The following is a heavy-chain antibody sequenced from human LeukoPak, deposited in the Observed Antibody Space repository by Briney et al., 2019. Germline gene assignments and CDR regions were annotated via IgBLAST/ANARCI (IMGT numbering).Heavy chain of an antibody. CDR2: INHSGSS. CDR3: ARAPETVAIDY. Sequence: SETLSLTCAVYGGSFSGYYWSWIRRPPGKGLEWIGEINHSGSSNYNPSLKSRVTVSVDTSKNQFSLKLRSVTAADTAIYYCARAPETVAIDYWGQGSLVTVSS. CDR1: GGSFSGYY. J-gene: IGHJ4*02. V-gene: IGHV4-34*01. D-gene: IGHD5-12*01.